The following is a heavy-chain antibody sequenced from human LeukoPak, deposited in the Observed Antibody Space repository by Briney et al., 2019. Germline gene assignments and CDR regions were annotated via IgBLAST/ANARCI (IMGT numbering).Heavy chain of an antibody. D-gene: IGHD3-22*01. CDR3: AKGLYYFDY. Sequence: PGGSLRLSCAASGFTFTSYDMRWVRQAPGKGLEWVSAISGSGGSTYYADSVKGRFTISRDNSKNTLYLQMNSLRAEDTAVYYCAKGLYYFDYWGQGTLVTVSS. J-gene: IGHJ4*02. CDR2: ISGSGGST. V-gene: IGHV3-23*01. CDR1: GFTFTSYD.